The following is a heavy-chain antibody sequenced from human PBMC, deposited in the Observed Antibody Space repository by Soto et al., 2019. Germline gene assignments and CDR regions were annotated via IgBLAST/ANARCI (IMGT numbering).Heavy chain of an antibody. CDR2: ISSSSNYI. CDR3: ARDEGAGGNPHFDY. J-gene: IGHJ4*02. D-gene: IGHD2-15*01. V-gene: IGHV3-21*01. Sequence: GGSLRLSCAASRFIFSSYSMNWVRQTPGKGLEWVSSISSSSNYIYYADSVKGRFTISRDNAKNSLYLQMNSLRVEDTAVYYCARDEGAGGNPHFDYWGQGTLVTVSS. CDR1: RFIFSSYS.